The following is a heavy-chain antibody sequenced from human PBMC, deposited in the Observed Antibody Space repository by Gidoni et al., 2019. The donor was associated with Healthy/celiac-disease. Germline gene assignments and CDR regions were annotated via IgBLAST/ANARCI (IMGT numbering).Heavy chain of an antibody. CDR3: AKDMHDEYHYGMDV. V-gene: IGHV3-9*01. CDR1: GFTFDDYA. Sequence: EVQLVESGGGLVQPGRSLRLSCAASGFTFDDYAMHWVRQAPGKGLEWVSGISWNSGSIGYADSVKGRFTISRDNAKNSLYLQMNSLRAEDTALYYCAKDMHDEYHYGMDVWGQGTTVTVSS. J-gene: IGHJ6*02. D-gene: IGHD3-3*01. CDR2: ISWNSGSI.